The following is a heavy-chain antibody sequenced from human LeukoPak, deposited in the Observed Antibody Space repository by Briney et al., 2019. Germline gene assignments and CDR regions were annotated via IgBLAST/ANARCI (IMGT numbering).Heavy chain of an antibody. V-gene: IGHV1-18*01. CDR2: ISAYNGNT. D-gene: IGHD2-15*01. Sequence: ASVKVSCKASGYTFTSYGISWVRQAPGQGLEWMGWISAYNGNTNYAQKLQGRVTMTTDTSTSAAYMELRSLRSDDTAVYYCARGKYCSGGSCPDFDPWGQGTLVTVSS. J-gene: IGHJ5*02. CDR1: GYTFTSYG. CDR3: ARGKYCSGGSCPDFDP.